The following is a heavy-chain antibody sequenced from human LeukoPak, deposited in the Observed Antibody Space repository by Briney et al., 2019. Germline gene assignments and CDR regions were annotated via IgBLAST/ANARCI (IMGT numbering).Heavy chain of an antibody. J-gene: IGHJ6*03. V-gene: IGHV1-69*13. CDR1: GGTFSSYA. CDR3: AKGSGYEAQYYYYYMDV. CDR2: IIPIFGTA. D-gene: IGHD5-12*01. Sequence: SVKVSCKASGGTFSSYAISWVRQAPGQGLEWMGGIIPIFGTANYAQKFQGRVTITADESTSTAYMELSSLRSEDTAVYYCAKGSGYEAQYYYYYMDVGGKGTTVTISS.